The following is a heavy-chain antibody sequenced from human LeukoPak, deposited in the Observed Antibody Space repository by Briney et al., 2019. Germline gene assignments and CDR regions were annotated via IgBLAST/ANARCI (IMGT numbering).Heavy chain of an antibody. J-gene: IGHJ4*02. CDR1: GFTFSSCA. CDR3: LGNYYNSAFDH. D-gene: IGHD3-10*01. Sequence: GGSLRLSCAASGFTFSSCAMSWVRQAPGKGLEWVSGISGSGGSTYYADSVKGRFTISRDNSKNTLYLQMNSLRAEDTAVYYCLGNYYNSAFDHWGQGTLVTVSS. V-gene: IGHV3-23*01. CDR2: ISGSGGST.